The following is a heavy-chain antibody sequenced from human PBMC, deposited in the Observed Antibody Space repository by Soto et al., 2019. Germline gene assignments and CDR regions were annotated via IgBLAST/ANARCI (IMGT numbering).Heavy chain of an antibody. Sequence: QVQLVQSGAEVKKPGASVKVSCKASGYTFTSYDINWVRQATGQGLEWMGWMNPNSGNTGYAQKFQGRVTMTRNTSISRAYMELSSLRSEDTAVYYCARGAGYYGSGSYNYYYYGMDVWGQGTTVTVSS. V-gene: IGHV1-8*01. CDR1: GYTFTSYD. D-gene: IGHD3-10*01. CDR3: ARGAGYYGSGSYNYYYYGMDV. CDR2: MNPNSGNT. J-gene: IGHJ6*02.